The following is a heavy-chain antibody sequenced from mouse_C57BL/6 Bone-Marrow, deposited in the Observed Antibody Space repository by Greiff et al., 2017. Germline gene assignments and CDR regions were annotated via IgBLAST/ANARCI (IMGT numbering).Heavy chain of an antibody. V-gene: IGHV1-61*01. Sequence: VQLKQPGAELVRPGSSVKLSCKASGYTFTSYWMDWVKQRPGQGLEWIGNIYPSDSETHYNQKFKDKATLTVDKSSSTAYMQLSSLTSEDSAVYDCARAGSWDVFDYWGQGTTLTVSS. D-gene: IGHD1-1*02. CDR1: GYTFTSYW. J-gene: IGHJ2*01. CDR2: IYPSDSET. CDR3: ARAGSWDVFDY.